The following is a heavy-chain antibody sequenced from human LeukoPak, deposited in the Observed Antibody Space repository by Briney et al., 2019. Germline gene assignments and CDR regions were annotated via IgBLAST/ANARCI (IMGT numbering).Heavy chain of an antibody. CDR1: GGSISSSSYF. CDR2: IYYSGST. Sequence: MSSETLSLTCTVSGGSISSSSYFWGWIRKPPGKGLEWIGSIYYSGSTYYNPSLKSRVTISVDTFKNQFSLKLSSVTAADTAVFYCARHEMATINVDYWGQGTLVTVSS. CDR3: ARHEMATINVDY. D-gene: IGHD5-24*01. V-gene: IGHV4-39*01. J-gene: IGHJ4*02.